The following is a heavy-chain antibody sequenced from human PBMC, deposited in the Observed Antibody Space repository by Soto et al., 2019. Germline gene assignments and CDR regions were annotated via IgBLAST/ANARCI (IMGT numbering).Heavy chain of an antibody. V-gene: IGHV3-30-3*01. CDR3: ARDGPQYSGYDNGYCSGGSCPTRGYFDY. CDR2: ISYDGSNK. D-gene: IGHD2-15*01. Sequence: PGGSLRLSCAASGFTFSSYAMHWVRQAPGKGLEWVAVISYDGSNKYYADSVKGRFTISRDNSKNTLYLQMNSLRAEDTAVYYCARDGPQYSGYDNGYCSGGSCPTRGYFDYWGQGTLVTVSS. J-gene: IGHJ4*02. CDR1: GFTFSSYA.